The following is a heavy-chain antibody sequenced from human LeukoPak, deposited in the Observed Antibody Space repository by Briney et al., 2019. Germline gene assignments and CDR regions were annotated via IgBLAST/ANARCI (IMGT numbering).Heavy chain of an antibody. D-gene: IGHD4-17*01. Sequence: SETLSLTCTVSGGSISSYYWSWIREPPGKGLEWIGYIYYSGSTNYNPSLRSRVTISVDTSKNQFSLKLSSVTAADTAVYYCARGGNYGDYDGYFDYWGQGTLVTVSS. CDR1: GGSISSYY. CDR3: ARGGNYGDYDGYFDY. CDR2: IYYSGST. J-gene: IGHJ4*02. V-gene: IGHV4-59*08.